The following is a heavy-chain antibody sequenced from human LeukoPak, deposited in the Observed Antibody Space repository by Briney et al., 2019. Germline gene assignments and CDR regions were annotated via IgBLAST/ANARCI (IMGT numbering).Heavy chain of an antibody. CDR2: ISTDGSTT. CDR1: GFTFSNYW. CDR3: AKDNSPGWFGP. Sequence: GGSLRLSCAASGFTFSNYWMHWVRQGPEKGLALVARISTDGSTTSYADSVKGRFTISRDNAKNTVYLQMNSLRAEDTAVYCCAKDNSPGWFGPWGQGTLVTVSS. D-gene: IGHD4-11*01. V-gene: IGHV3-74*01. J-gene: IGHJ5*02.